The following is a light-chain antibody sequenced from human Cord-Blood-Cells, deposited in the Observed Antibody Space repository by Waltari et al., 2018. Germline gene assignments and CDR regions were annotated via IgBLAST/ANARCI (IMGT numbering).Light chain of an antibody. CDR1: SSDVGGYHY. CDR3: SSYTSSSTWV. V-gene: IGLV2-14*03. J-gene: IGLJ3*02. CDR2: DVS. Sequence: QSALTQPASVSGSPGQSITISCTGTSSDVGGYHYVSWYQQHPSKAPQLMIYDVSNRPSGVSNRFSGSKAGNTASLTISGLQAEDEADYYCSSYTSSSTWVFGGGTKLTVL.